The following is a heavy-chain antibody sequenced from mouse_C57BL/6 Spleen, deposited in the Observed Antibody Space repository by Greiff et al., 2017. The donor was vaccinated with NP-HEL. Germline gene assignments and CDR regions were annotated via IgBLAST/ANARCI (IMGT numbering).Heavy chain of an antibody. Sequence: EVKLMESGGGLVKPGGSLKLSCAASGFTFSSYAMSWVRQTPEKRLEWVATISDGGSYTYYPDNVKGRFTISRDNAKNNLYLQMSHLKSEDTAMYYCARDRGEYDGIWPYYYAMDYWGQGTSVTVSS. D-gene: IGHD2-14*01. CDR2: ISDGGSYT. CDR1: GFTFSSYA. CDR3: ARDRGEYDGIWPYYYAMDY. V-gene: IGHV5-4*01. J-gene: IGHJ4*01.